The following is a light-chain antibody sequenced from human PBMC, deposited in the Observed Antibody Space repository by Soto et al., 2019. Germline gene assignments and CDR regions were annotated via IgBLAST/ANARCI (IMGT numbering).Light chain of an antibody. CDR2: WAS. CDR1: QSGFYNSNNKPY. J-gene: IGKJ4*01. Sequence: IVMTKSPDSLAVSLGERATINCKPSQSGFYNSNNKPYLTWYQHKYGHPPRLLIYWASTRESGVPDRFSGSGSGKDFPLTISSLQPEYGAVYYCQQYYSTPLTFGGGTKVEIK. V-gene: IGKV4-1*01. CDR3: QQYYSTPLT.